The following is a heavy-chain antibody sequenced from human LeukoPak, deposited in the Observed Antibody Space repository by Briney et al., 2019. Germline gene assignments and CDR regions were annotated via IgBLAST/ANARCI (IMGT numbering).Heavy chain of an antibody. CDR1: GGSFSGYY. CDR3: ARLPYCGGDCYADY. J-gene: IGHJ4*02. CDR2: IYHSGST. Sequence: SETLSLTCAVYGGSFSGYYWSWIRQPPGKGLEWIGSIYHSGSTYYNPSLKSRVTISVDTSKNQFSLKLSSVTAADTAVYYCARLPYCGGDCYADYWGQGTLVTVSS. V-gene: IGHV4-34*01. D-gene: IGHD2-21*01.